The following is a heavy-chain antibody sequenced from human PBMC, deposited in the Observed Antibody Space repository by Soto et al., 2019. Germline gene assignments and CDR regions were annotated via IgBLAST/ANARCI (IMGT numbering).Heavy chain of an antibody. CDR2: ISYSGST. CDR3: ARASYYSYMDV. J-gene: IGHJ6*03. V-gene: IGHV4-59*02. CDR1: GGSVTTYS. Sequence: PSETLSLTCTVSGGSVTTYSWGWIRQPPGKELEWVGYISYSGSTNYNPSLKSRVTISRVTSKNQFSLNLVSVTAADTPVYYCARASYYSYMDVWGKGTTVTVSS.